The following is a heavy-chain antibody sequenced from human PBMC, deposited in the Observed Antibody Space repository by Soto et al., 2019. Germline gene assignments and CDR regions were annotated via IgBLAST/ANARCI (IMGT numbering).Heavy chain of an antibody. V-gene: IGHV4-39*01. CDR2: IYYSGST. D-gene: IGHD6-13*01. CDR1: CGSISSSSYY. CDR3: ARHQQLVSDFDY. J-gene: IGHJ4*02. Sequence: SETLSLTCTVSCGSISSSSYYWGWIRQPPGKGLEWIGSIYYSGSTYYNPSLKSRVTISVDTSKNQFSLKLSSVTAADTAVYYCARHQQLVSDFDYWGQGTLVTVSS.